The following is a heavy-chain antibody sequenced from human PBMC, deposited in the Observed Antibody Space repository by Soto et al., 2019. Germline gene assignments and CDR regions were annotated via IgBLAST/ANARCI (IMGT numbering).Heavy chain of an antibody. V-gene: IGHV1-3*01. CDR3: ATGDYYDIHDY. CDR1: GYTFTSYA. J-gene: IGHJ4*02. CDR2: INAGNGNT. Sequence: QVQLVQSGAEVKEPGASVKVSCKASGYTFTSYAIHWVRQAPGQRLEWMGWINAGNGNTKYSQKFQGRVTITRDTSASTAYMALSSLRSEDTAVYYCATGDYYDIHDYWGQGTLVTVSS. D-gene: IGHD3-22*01.